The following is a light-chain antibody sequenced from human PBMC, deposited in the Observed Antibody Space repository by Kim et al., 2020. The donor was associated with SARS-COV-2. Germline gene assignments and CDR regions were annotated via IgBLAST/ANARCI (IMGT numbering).Light chain of an antibody. CDR1: SSNIGSNY. CDR3: AAWDDSLSYV. Sequence: ELTQPPSASGTPGQRVTISCSGSSSNIGSNYVYWYQQLPGTAPKLLIYRNNQRPSGVPDRFSGSKSGTSASLAISGLRSEDEADYYCAAWDDSLSYVF. J-gene: IGLJ1*01. V-gene: IGLV1-47*01. CDR2: RNN.